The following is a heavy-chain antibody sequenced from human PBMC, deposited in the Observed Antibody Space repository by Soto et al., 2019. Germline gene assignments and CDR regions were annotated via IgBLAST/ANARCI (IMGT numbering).Heavy chain of an antibody. CDR1: GYTFTSYD. Sequence: QVQLVQSGAEVKKPGASVKVSCKASGYTFTSYDINWVRQATGQGLEWMGWMNPNSGNTGYAQKLQGRVTMTRNTAXXTAYMEPSSLRSEATAVYYCASGYVGQYDFRTSAPWGQGTLVTVSS. D-gene: IGHD3-3*01. CDR3: ASGYVGQYDFRTSAP. V-gene: IGHV1-8*01. J-gene: IGHJ5*02. CDR2: MNPNSGNT.